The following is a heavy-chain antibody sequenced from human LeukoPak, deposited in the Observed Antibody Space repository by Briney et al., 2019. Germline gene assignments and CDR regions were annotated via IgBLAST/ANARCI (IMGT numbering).Heavy chain of an antibody. V-gene: IGHV3-73*01. J-gene: IGHJ4*02. D-gene: IGHD3-22*01. Sequence: PGGSLRLSCTASGFTFSSYWMNWARQAPGKGLEWVGRIRSKANSYATVCAASVKGRFTISRDDSKNMAYLQMNSLKTEDTAVYYCTRLSADDSSGYYYYWGQGTLVTVSS. CDR2: IRSKANSYAT. CDR1: GFTFSSYW. CDR3: TRLSADDSSGYYYY.